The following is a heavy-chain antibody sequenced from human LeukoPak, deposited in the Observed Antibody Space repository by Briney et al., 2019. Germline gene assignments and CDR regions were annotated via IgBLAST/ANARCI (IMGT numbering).Heavy chain of an antibody. D-gene: IGHD6-13*01. CDR2: ISGSGGST. J-gene: IGHJ6*02. V-gene: IGHV3-23*01. Sequence: GGSLRLSCAASGFTVSSNYMSWVRQAPGKGLERVSAISGSGGSTYYADSVKGRFTISRDNSKNTLYLQMNSLRAEDTAVYYCASPSAAAGSYYYYGMDVWGQGTTVTVSS. CDR1: GFTVSSNY. CDR3: ASPSAAAGSYYYYGMDV.